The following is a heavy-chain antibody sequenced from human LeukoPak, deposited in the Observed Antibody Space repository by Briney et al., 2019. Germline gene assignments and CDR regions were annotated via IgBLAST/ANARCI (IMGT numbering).Heavy chain of an antibody. CDR1: GYTFTSYD. D-gene: IGHD6-13*01. Sequence: GASVKVSCKASGYTFTSYDINWVRQAPGQGLEWMGGIIPIFGTANYAQKFQGRVTITADESTSTAYMELSSLRSEDTAVYYCARGQQLVIGYFQHWGQGTLVTVSS. CDR3: ARGQQLVIGYFQH. CDR2: IIPIFGTA. V-gene: IGHV1-69*13. J-gene: IGHJ1*01.